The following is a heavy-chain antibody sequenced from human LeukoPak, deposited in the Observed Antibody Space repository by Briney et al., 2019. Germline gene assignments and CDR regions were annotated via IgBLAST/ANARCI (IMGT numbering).Heavy chain of an antibody. V-gene: IGHV3-53*01. J-gene: IGHJ6*02. CDR1: GFTVSSNY. CDR2: IYSGGST. Sequence: GGSLRLSCAASGFTVSSNYMSWVRQAPGKGLEWVSVIYSGGSTYYADSVKGRFTISRDNSKNTLYLQMNSLRAEDTAVYYCARSPQYYYDSSGYYDYYYGMDVWGQGTTVTVSS. D-gene: IGHD3-22*01. CDR3: ARSPQYYYDSSGYYDYYYGMDV.